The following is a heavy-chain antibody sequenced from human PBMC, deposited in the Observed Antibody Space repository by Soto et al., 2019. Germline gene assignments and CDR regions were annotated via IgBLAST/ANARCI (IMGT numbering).Heavy chain of an antibody. CDR3: ASAGAGTGPFTRELPDH. CDR2: ITPFSGDV. Sequence: QMQLVQSGAEVKKTGSTVTVSCKALGNTFTYRYLHWVRQAHGQAIEWMGWITPFSGDVHYAQKFEERVTITRDRSINTANMRMSSLRSEDTAMYYCASAGAGTGPFTRELPDHWGQGTLVTVSA. J-gene: IGHJ4*02. CDR1: GNTFTYRY. D-gene: IGHD1-26*01. V-gene: IGHV1-45*02.